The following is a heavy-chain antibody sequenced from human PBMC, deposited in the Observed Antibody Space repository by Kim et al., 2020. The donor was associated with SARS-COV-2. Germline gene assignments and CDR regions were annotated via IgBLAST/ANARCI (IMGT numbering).Heavy chain of an antibody. J-gene: IGHJ2*01. CDR2: IWYDGSNK. CDR3: ARDGRTVAALNWYFDL. D-gene: IGHD2-15*01. CDR1: GFTFSSYG. V-gene: IGHV3-33*01. Sequence: GGSLRLSCAASGFTFSSYGMHWVRQAPGKGLEWVAVIWYDGSNKYYADSVKGRFTISRDNSKNTLYLQMNSLRAEDTAVYYCARDGRTVAALNWYFDLWGRGTLVTVSS.